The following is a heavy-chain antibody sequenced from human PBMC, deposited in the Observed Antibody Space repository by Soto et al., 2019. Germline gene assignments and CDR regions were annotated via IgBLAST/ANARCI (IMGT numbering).Heavy chain of an antibody. CDR2: FCAGGGRA. D-gene: IGHD4-4*01. CDR1: GFPFRKYV. Sequence: PVGSRRLACAASGFPFRKYVMAWVSQAPGQGVDTVSGFCAGGGRAPCADAGKGRFTDSRYTSKYTLLLQMNSLGDEDGAVDYWAKDSNKYSSSVRGLYFDYWGQG. J-gene: IGHJ4*02. CDR3: AKDSNKYSSSVRGLYFDY. V-gene: IGHV3-23*01.